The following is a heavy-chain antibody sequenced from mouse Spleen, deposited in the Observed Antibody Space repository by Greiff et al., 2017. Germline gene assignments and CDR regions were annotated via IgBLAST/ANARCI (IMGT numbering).Heavy chain of an antibody. CDR2: GQGLEWIG. CDR3: SEHSGLYHCATVAYVYDRDQ. V-gene: IGHV1-87*01. CDR1: YTFSRRVH. Sequence: QVQLQQSGPELARPWASVKISCQAFYTFSRRVHFAIRDTNYWMQWVKQRPGQGLEWIGAIYPGNGDTSYNQKFKGKATLTADKSSSTAYMQLSSVTSEHSGLYHCATVAYVYDRDQWGRGTSDPVPS. J-gene: IGHJ4*01. D-gene: IGHD2-10*02.